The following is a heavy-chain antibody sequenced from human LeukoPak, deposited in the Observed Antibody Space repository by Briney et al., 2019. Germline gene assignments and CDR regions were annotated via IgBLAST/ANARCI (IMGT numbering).Heavy chain of an antibody. CDR1: GGSISSGDYY. V-gene: IGHV4-30-4*08. D-gene: IGHD6-19*01. J-gene: IGHJ3*02. CDR3: ARGYIAVAHDAFDI. Sequence: SETLSLTCTVSGGSISSGDYYWSWIRQPPGKSLEWIGYIYYSGSTYYNPSLKSRVTISVDTSKNQFSLKLSSVTAADTAVYYCARGYIAVAHDAFDIWGQGTMVTVSS. CDR2: IYYSGST.